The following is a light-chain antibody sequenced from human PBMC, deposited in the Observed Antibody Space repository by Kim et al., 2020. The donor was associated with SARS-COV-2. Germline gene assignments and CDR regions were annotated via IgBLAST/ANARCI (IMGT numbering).Light chain of an antibody. J-gene: IGKJ4*01. Sequence: SLSASVGDRVTITCRASQGISSYLAWYQQKPGKAPKLLLSAASTLQSGVPSRFSGSGSGTDFTLTISSLQPEDFATYYCQQLGAAFGGGTKVDIK. CDR1: QGISSY. CDR3: QQLGAA. CDR2: AAS. V-gene: IGKV1-9*01.